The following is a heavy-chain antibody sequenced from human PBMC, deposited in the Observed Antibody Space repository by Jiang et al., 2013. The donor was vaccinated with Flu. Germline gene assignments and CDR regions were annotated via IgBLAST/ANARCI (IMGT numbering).Heavy chain of an antibody. D-gene: IGHD3-22*01. CDR3: ARTREGFLGGGDYYDSMDREAY. CDR1: GGSISSGGYY. V-gene: IGHV4-31*03. J-gene: IGHJ4*02. Sequence: GPGLVKPSQTLSLTCTVSGGSISSGGYYWSWIRQHPGKGLEWIGYIYYSGSTYYNPSLKSRVTISVDTSKNQFSLKLSSVTAADTTVYYCARTREGFLGGGDYYDSMDREAYWGQGTLVTVSS. CDR2: IYYSGST.